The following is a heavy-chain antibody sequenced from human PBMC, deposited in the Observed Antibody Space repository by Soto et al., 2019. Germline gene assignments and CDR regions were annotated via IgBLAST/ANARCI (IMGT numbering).Heavy chain of an antibody. Sequence: QVQLVESGGGGVQPGGSLRLSCAASGFTFSNYAMHWVRQAPGKGLEWVAIISFDGSNRFYRDSVKGRFTISRDNSKNTLYLEMSSRRAEDTAIYFGAQDLSYCSGGSCYQHDGSDNWGQGTLVTVSS. V-gene: IGHV3-30*18. D-gene: IGHD2-15*01. CDR1: GFTFSNYA. CDR3: AQDLSYCSGGSCYQHDGSDN. J-gene: IGHJ4*02. CDR2: ISFDGSNR.